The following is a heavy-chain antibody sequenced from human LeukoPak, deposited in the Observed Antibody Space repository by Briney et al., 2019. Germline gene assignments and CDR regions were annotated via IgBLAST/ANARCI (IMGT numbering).Heavy chain of an antibody. V-gene: IGHV1-24*01. CDR1: GYTLTELS. Sequence: ASVKVSCKVSGYTLTELSVHWVRQAPGKGLEWMGGFDPEDGETIYAQKFQGRVTMTEDTSTDTAYMELSSLRSEDTAVYYCATVGGYDYPTLYYWGQGTLVTVSS. CDR3: ATVGGYDYPTLYY. J-gene: IGHJ4*02. D-gene: IGHD5-12*01. CDR2: FDPEDGET.